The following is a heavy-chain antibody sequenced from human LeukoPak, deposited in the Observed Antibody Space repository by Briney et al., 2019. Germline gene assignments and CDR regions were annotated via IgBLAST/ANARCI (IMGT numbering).Heavy chain of an antibody. D-gene: IGHD3-10*01. V-gene: IGHV4-61*09. CDR2: IYTSGST. CDR3: ARGNGSGSYEN. CDR1: GGSISSGGYY. J-gene: IGHJ4*02. Sequence: SQTLSLTCTVSGGSISSGGYYWSWIRQPAGKGLEWIGHIYTSGSTNYNPSLKSRVTISVDTSKNQFSLKLSSVTAADTAVYYCARGNGSGSYENWGQGTLVTVSS.